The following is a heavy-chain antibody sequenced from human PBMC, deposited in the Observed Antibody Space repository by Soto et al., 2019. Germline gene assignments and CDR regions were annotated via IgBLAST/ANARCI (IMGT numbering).Heavy chain of an antibody. CDR2: ISSSGSTI. Sequence: SGGSLRLSCAASGFTFSDYYMSWIRQAPGKGLEWVSYISSSGSTIYYADSVKGRFTISRDNAKNSLYLQMNSLRAEDTAVYYCARSRRRDGYKFNYYYYGMDVWGQGTTVTVSS. CDR1: GFTFSDYY. V-gene: IGHV3-11*01. J-gene: IGHJ6*02. CDR3: ARSRRRDGYKFNYYYYGMDV. D-gene: IGHD5-12*01.